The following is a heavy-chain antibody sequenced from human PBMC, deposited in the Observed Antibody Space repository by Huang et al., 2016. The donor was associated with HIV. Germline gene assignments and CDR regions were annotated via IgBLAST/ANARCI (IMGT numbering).Heavy chain of an antibody. CDR2: VFDGGNT. Sequence: QLQLQESGPGLVRPSETLSLTCSVSGGSVNRCYYYWGWIRQPPGKGLGWIAGVFDGGNTFYKPSLKSRVAMSVDTSKKRFSLNLSSVTAADTAVYFCARLTFDYVWGTQRQTALDELDVWGQGTMVTVSS. D-gene: IGHD3-16*01. J-gene: IGHJ3*01. CDR3: ARLTFDYVWGTQRQTALDELDV. CDR1: GGSVNRCYYY. V-gene: IGHV4-39*01.